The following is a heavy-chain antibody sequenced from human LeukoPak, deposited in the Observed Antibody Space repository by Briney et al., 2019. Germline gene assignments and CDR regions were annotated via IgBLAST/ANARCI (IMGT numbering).Heavy chain of an antibody. CDR1: GGSISSSNW. J-gene: IGHJ6*02. D-gene: IGHD2-2*02. Sequence: SETLSLTCAVSGGSISSSNWWSWVRQPPGKGLEWIGEIYHSGSTNYNPSLKSRVTISVDKSKNQFSLKLSSVTAADTAVYYCAKRLGYCSSTSCYIPHYYYGMDVWGQGTTVTVSS. V-gene: IGHV4-4*02. CDR3: AKRLGYCSSTSCYIPHYYYGMDV. CDR2: IYHSGST.